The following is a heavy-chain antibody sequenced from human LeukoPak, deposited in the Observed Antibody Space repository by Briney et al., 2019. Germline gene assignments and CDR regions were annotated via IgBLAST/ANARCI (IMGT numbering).Heavy chain of an antibody. CDR1: GYTFTSYG. Sequence: ASVKVSCKASGYTFTSYGISWVRQAPGQGLEWMGWISAYNGNTNYAQKLQGRVTMTTDTSTSTAYMELRSLRSDDTAVYYCARAGYYDFWSGGRYYYYYGMDVWGQGTTVTVSS. CDR2: ISAYNGNT. V-gene: IGHV1-18*01. D-gene: IGHD3-3*01. CDR3: ARAGYYDFWSGGRYYYYYGMDV. J-gene: IGHJ6*02.